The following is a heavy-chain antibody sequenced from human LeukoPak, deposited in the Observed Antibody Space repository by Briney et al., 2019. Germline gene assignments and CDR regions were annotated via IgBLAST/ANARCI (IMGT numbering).Heavy chain of an antibody. CDR3: ARHVGRFPYYYGMDV. Sequence: PSETLSLTCTVSGGSISSYYWSWVRQPPGKGLERIGDIYYSGSTNYNPSLKSRVTISVDTSKNQFSLKLSSVTAADTAVYYCARHVGRFPYYYGMDVWGQGTTVTVSS. CDR1: GGSISSYY. D-gene: IGHD3-16*01. V-gene: IGHV4-59*08. CDR2: IYYSGST. J-gene: IGHJ6*02.